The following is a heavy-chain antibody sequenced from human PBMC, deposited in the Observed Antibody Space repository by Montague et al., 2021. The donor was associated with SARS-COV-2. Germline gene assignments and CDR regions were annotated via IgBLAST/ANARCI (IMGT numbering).Heavy chain of an antibody. V-gene: IGHV4-59*01. J-gene: IGHJ4*02. CDR2: IYSSGTT. D-gene: IGHD3-3*01. CDR3: ARFDYYFDY. CDR1: GGSISTYY. Sequence: SETLSLTCTVSGGSISTYYWSWIRQPPGKGLEWIGDIYSSGTTNCNPSLQSRGTILLDTSKKQFSLRLNSVSAADTAVYYCARFDYYFDYWGQGTLVTVSS.